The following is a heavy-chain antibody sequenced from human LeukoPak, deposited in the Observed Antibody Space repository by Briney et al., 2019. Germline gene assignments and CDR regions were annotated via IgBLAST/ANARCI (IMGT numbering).Heavy chain of an antibody. Sequence: ASVKVSCKTSGYTFTDSYIHWVRQAPGQGLEWMGRINPNSGDPNYPQKFQGRVTMTSDTSISTAYIELNLLRSDDTAVYYCARGDYYGSPKVVAAWGQGTLVTVSS. V-gene: IGHV1-2*06. D-gene: IGHD3-10*01. CDR3: ARGDYYGSPKVVAA. CDR1: GYTFTDSY. CDR2: INPNSGDP. J-gene: IGHJ5*02.